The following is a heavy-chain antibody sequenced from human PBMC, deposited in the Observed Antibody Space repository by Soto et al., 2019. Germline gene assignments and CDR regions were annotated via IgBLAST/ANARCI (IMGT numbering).Heavy chain of an antibody. CDR3: ARNRRETGDFDY. D-gene: IGHD7-27*01. Sequence: QVQLVQSGAEVKRPGASVTVSRSASGYIFTNYDINWVRQATGQGLEWLGWMNPNSGATGYAQKFQGRLTLTRDTAITTAYMELNSLKSEDTAVYYCARNRRETGDFDYWGQGTLVTVSS. CDR2: MNPNSGAT. CDR1: GYIFTNYD. J-gene: IGHJ4*02. V-gene: IGHV1-8*01.